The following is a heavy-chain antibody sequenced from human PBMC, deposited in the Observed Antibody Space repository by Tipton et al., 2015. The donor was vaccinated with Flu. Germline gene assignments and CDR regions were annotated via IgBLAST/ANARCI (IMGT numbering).Heavy chain of an antibody. CDR1: DNSITSYY. Sequence: GLVKPSETLSLICSVSDNSITSYYWGWIRQPAGKGLEWIGRIYASGSTDYNPSLKSRVTMSVDTSKNQFSLRLTSVTAADTAVYYCARALNYWPEAIRRWFDPWGQGTLVTVSS. CDR2: IYASGST. J-gene: IGHJ5*02. V-gene: IGHV4-4*07. CDR3: ARALNYWPEAIRRWFDP. D-gene: IGHD1-7*01.